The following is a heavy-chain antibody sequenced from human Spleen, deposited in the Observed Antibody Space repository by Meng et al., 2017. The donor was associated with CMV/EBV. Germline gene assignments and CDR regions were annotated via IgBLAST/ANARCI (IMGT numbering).Heavy chain of an antibody. V-gene: IGHV4-34*01. D-gene: IGHD5-24*01. Sequence: YGGSFSNYCWTWIRQSPGQGLEWIGDINYYETTNYDPVLKSRVTISLDKSKNQFSLKVKSVTAADTAVYYCARGRRGGWLQYEYFDSWGQGTLVTVSS. J-gene: IGHJ4*02. CDR1: GGSFSNYC. CDR3: ARGRRGGWLQYEYFDS. CDR2: INYYETT.